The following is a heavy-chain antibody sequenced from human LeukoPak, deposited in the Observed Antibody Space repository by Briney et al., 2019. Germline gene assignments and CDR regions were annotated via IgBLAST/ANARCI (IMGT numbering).Heavy chain of an antibody. Sequence: SETLSLTCAVYGGSFSGYYWSWIRQPPGKGLEWIGEINHSGSTNYNPSLKSRVTISVDTSKNQFSLKLSSVTAADTAVYYCARGVTGDPSWFDPWGQGTLVTVSS. V-gene: IGHV4-34*01. CDR3: ARGVTGDPSWFDP. CDR1: GGSFSGYY. D-gene: IGHD7-27*01. CDR2: INHSGST. J-gene: IGHJ5*02.